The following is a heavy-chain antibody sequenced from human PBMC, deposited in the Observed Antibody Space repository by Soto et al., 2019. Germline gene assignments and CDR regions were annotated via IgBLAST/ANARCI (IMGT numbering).Heavy chain of an antibody. CDR2: IWYDGSNN. Sequence: VAVIWYDGSNNYYADSVKGRFTISRDNSKNTLYLQMNSLRAEDTAVYYCAREGIAAAGTNFDYWGQGTLVTVSS. J-gene: IGHJ4*02. V-gene: IGHV3-33*01. D-gene: IGHD6-13*01. CDR3: AREGIAAAGTNFDY.